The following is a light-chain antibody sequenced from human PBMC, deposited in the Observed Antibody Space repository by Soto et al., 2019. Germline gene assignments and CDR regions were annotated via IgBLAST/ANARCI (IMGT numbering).Light chain of an antibody. CDR3: AAWDDSLNGVV. J-gene: IGLJ2*01. CDR1: SSNIGSDS. Sequence: QSVLTQAPSASGTPGQRVTISCSGSSSNIGSDSVNWYQQLPGTAPKLLIYNNNQRPSGVPDRFSGSKSGTSASLAISGLQSEDDADYSCAAWDDSLNGVVFGGGTKLTVL. CDR2: NNN. V-gene: IGLV1-44*01.